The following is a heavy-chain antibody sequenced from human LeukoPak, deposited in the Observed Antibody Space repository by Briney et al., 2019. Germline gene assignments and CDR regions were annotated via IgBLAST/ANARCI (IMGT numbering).Heavy chain of an antibody. D-gene: IGHD3-22*01. J-gene: IGHJ4*02. CDR2: ISAYNGNT. V-gene: IGHV1-18*01. CDR1: GYTFTSYG. Sequence: GASVKVSCKASGYTFTSYGISWVRQAPGQGLEWMGWISAYNGNTNYAQKLQGRVTMTTDTSTSIAYMELRSLRSDDTAVYYCARDPFVDYYDSSGYFGYWGQGTLVTVSS. CDR3: ARDPFVDYYDSSGYFGY.